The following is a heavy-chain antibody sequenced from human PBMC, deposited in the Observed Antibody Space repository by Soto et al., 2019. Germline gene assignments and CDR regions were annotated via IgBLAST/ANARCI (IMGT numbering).Heavy chain of an antibody. J-gene: IGHJ4*02. CDR3: ARGTFDY. V-gene: IGHV3-72*01. Sequence: EVELVESGGGLVQPGGSLRLSCAASGFTFIDHYMDWVRQAPGRGLEWVGRIRNKANSHTTEYAASVKGRFIILRDDSKNSMYLQMNSLQTDDTAVYFCARGTFDYWGQGALVTVSS. CDR1: GFTFIDHY. D-gene: IGHD3-10*01. CDR2: IRNKANSHTT.